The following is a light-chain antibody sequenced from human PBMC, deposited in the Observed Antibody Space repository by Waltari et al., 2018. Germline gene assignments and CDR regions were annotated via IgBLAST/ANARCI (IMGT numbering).Light chain of an antibody. V-gene: IGKV4-1*01. J-gene: IGKJ2*01. CDR1: QSVLYSSNNKNY. CDR2: WAS. Sequence: DIVMTQSPDSLAVSLGERATINCNSSQSVLYSSNNKNYLAWYQQKLGQPPKLLIYWASTRESGVPDRFNGSGSGTDFTLTISSLQAEDVAVYYCQQYYSTPYTFGQGTKLEIK. CDR3: QQYYSTPYT.